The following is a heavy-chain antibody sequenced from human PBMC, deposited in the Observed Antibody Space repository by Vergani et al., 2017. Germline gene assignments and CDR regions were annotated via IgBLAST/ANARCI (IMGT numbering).Heavy chain of an antibody. CDR1: GFTFSSYE. D-gene: IGHD3-22*01. J-gene: IGHJ4*02. CDR2: ISSSGSTI. CDR3: AREDDYYGPAGPLGY. V-gene: IGHV3-48*03. Sequence: EVQLVESGGGLVQPGGSLRLSCAASGFTFSSYEMNWVRQAPGKGLEWVSYISSSGSTIYYADSVKGRFTSSRDNAKNALYLQMNSLRAEDTAVYYCAREDDYYGPAGPLGYWGQGTLVTVSS.